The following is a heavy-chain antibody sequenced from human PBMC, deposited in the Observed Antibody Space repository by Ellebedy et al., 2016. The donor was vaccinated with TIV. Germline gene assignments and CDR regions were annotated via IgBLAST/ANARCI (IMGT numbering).Heavy chain of an antibody. CDR1: GFTFTNYA. CDR3: AKASYDFWSGYQFDY. V-gene: IGHV3-23*01. J-gene: IGHJ4*02. D-gene: IGHD3-3*01. Sequence: GESLKISXAASGFTFTNYAMNWVRQAPGKGLEWVSAISGSGGSTYFADSVKGRFTFSRDNAKNTLFLQMNSLRAEDTAVYYCAKASYDFWSGYQFDYWGQGTLVTVSS. CDR2: ISGSGGST.